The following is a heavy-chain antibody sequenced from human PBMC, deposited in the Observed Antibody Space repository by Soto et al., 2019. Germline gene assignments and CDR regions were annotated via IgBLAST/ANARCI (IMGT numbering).Heavy chain of an antibody. D-gene: IGHD3-10*02. CDR1: GGTFTDYS. V-gene: IGHV1-69*13. J-gene: IGHJ4*02. CDR2: IIPIFRSS. Sequence: SVKVSCKASGGTFTDYSFSWVLQAPGQGLEWMGGIIPIFRSSNFAQKFQGRLTIFADASAGTAYMELSSLRSDDTAIYYCAKDVGFQQHLFVFDLWGQGTLVTVSS. CDR3: AKDVGFQQHLFVFDL.